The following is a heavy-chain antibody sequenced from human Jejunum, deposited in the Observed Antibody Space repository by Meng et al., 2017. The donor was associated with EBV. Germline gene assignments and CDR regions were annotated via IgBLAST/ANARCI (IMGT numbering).Heavy chain of an antibody. Sequence: ITLKESGPTLVKPXQTLTLTCXFSGFSVTSSGVAVWWLRQPPGKALEWLALIYWDDDKRYSPSLKSRLTITKDTSKNQVVLTLTNVDPTDTATYYCAHKGDGFNYAFNSWGQGTLVTVSS. CDR3: AHKGDGFNYAFNS. D-gene: IGHD5-24*01. J-gene: IGHJ4*02. V-gene: IGHV2-5*02. CDR1: GFSVTSSGVA. CDR2: IYWDDDK.